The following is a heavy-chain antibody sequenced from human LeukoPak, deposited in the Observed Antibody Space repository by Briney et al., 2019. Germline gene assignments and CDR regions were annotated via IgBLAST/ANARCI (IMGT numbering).Heavy chain of an antibody. J-gene: IGHJ4*02. Sequence: SVTVSCKASGCTFRSYAISWVRQAPGQGLEWMGGIIPIFGTANYAQKFQGRVTITADESTSTAYMELSSLRSEDTAVYYCARGQRIAVAVTGEFDYWGQGTLVTVSS. CDR3: ARGQRIAVAVTGEFDY. V-gene: IGHV1-69*13. CDR2: IIPIFGTA. CDR1: GCTFRSYA. D-gene: IGHD6-19*01.